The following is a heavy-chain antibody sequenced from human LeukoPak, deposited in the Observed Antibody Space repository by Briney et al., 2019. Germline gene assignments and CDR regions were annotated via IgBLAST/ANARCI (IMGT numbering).Heavy chain of an antibody. Sequence: KPSETLSLTCTVSGGSISSYYWSWIRQPPGKGLEWIGYIYYSGSTNYNPSLKSRVTISVDTSKNQFSLKLSSVTAADTAVYYRARVAGAMVRGVIITEWYFDLWGRGTLVTVSS. CDR2: IYYSGST. CDR1: GGSISSYY. CDR3: ARVAGAMVRGVIITEWYFDL. J-gene: IGHJ2*01. V-gene: IGHV4-59*01. D-gene: IGHD3-10*01.